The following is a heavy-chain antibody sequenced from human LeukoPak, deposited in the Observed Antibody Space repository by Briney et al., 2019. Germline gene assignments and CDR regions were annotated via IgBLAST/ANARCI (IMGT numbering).Heavy chain of an antibody. V-gene: IGHV4-34*01. D-gene: IGHD3-10*01. J-gene: IGHJ5*02. CDR2: INHSGST. CDR1: GGSFSGYY. Sequence: SATLSLTCAVYGGSFSGYYWSWIRQPPGKGLEWIGEINHSGSTNYNPSLKSRVTISVDTSKNQFSLKLSSVTAADTAVYYCARPRGFGQGIDPWGQGTLVTVSS. CDR3: ARPRGFGQGIDP.